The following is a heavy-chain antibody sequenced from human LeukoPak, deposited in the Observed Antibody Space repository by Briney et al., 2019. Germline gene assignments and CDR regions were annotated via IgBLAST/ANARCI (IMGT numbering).Heavy chain of an antibody. Sequence: SGGSLRLSCAVSGFTFSSFWMSWVRQAPGGGLEWVASIKQDGSEIQDVGSVKGRFTISRDNAKNSLYLQMNSLRVEDTAVYYCARVSVTATGAFDIWGQGTMVTVST. D-gene: IGHD2-21*02. CDR2: IKQDGSEI. J-gene: IGHJ3*02. CDR1: GFTFSSFW. CDR3: ARVSVTATGAFDI. V-gene: IGHV3-7*04.